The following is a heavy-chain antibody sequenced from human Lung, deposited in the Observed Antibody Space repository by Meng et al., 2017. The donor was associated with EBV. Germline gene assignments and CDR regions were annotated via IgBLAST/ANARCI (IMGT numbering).Heavy chain of an antibody. J-gene: IGHJ2*01. V-gene: IGHV6-1*01. CDR3: ARGATSVFDL. CDR1: GDCVASSSAA. Sequence: QVQLPQSGPGLVKPSQTLSLTCVISGDCVASSSAAWTWIRQPPSRGLEWLGRTNYRSKWYNDYAVFVKIRITINPDTSKNQFSLQLNSVTPEDTAVYYCARGATSVFDLWGRGTLVTVSS. CDR2: TNYRSKWYN.